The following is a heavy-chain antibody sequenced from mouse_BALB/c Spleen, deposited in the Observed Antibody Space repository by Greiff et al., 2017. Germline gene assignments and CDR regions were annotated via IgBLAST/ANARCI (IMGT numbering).Heavy chain of an antibody. CDR1: GYSFTSYV. Sequence: VQLQQSGPELVKPGDSVKMSCKASGYSFTSYVMHWVKQKPGQGLEWIGDINPYNDGTKYNEKFKGKATLTSDKYSSTAYMEISSLTSEDSAVYYCARESPYGNYMADWGQGTLVTVSA. J-gene: IGHJ3*01. D-gene: IGHD2-1*01. CDR3: ARESPYGNYMAD. CDR2: INPYNDGT. V-gene: IGHV1-14*01.